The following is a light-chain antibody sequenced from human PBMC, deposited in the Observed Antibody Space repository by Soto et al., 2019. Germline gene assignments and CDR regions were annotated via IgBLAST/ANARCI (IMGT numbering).Light chain of an antibody. CDR1: TSNIGSNS. CDR3: AAWDDDLNGDV. Sequence: QSVLTQPPSASGTPGLGVTISCSGNTSNIGSNSVSWYQQFPGTAPKLLIHSHTQRPSGVPDRFSGSKSGTSASLAIGGLQSVDEADYYCAAWDDDLNGDVFGTGTKLTVL. J-gene: IGLJ1*01. CDR2: SHT. V-gene: IGLV1-44*01.